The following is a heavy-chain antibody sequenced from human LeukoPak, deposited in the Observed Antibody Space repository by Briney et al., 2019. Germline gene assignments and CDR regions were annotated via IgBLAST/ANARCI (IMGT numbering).Heavy chain of an antibody. V-gene: IGHV1-2*02. CDR3: ARGINYDFWSGYYFDY. CDR1: GSPFPGYY. CDR2: INPNSGGT. J-gene: IGHJ4*02. Sequence: VKVSCKAYGSPFPGYYMHWVRQAPGQGLEWMGWINPNSGGTNYAQKFQGRVTMTRDTSISTAYMELSRLRSDGTAVYYCARGINYDFWSGYYFDYWGQGTLVTVSS. D-gene: IGHD3-3*01.